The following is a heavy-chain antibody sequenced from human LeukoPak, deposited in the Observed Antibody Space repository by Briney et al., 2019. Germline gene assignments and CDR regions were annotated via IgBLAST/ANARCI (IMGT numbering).Heavy chain of an antibody. CDR2: IIPILGIA. CDR3: ARDFLADGMDV. J-gene: IGHJ6*02. V-gene: IGHV1-69*04. Sequence: SVKVSCKASGGTFSSYAISWVRQAPGQGLEWMGRIIPILGIANYAQKFQGRVTITADKSTSTAYMELSSLRSEDTAVYYCARDFLADGMDVWGQGTTVTVSS. CDR1: GGTFSSYA.